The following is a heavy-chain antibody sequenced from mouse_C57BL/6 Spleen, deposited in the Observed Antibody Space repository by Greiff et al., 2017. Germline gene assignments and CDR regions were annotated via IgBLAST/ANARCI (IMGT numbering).Heavy chain of an antibody. Sequence: EVMLVESGGGLVQPGGSLSLSCAASGFTFTDYYMSWVRQPPGTALKWLGFIRNKANGYTTEYSASVKGRFTISRDNSQSILYLQMNALRAADSATYYFARFLTGPMARDYWGQGTSVTVSS. J-gene: IGHJ4*01. D-gene: IGHD4-1*01. CDR3: ARFLTGPMARDY. CDR1: GFTFTDYY. V-gene: IGHV7-3*01. CDR2: IRNKANGYTT.